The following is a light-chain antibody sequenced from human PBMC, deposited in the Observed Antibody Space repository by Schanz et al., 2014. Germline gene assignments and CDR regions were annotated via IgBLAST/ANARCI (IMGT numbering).Light chain of an antibody. CDR1: QSVTSY. V-gene: IGKV3-15*01. CDR2: GVS. J-gene: IGKJ1*01. CDR3: QQYNNWPPWT. Sequence: EIVLTQSPGTLSLSPGERATLSCRASQSVTSYLAWYQQKPGQAPRLLMYGVSNRATGIPARFSGSGSGTEFALTISSLQSEDFAVYYCQQYNNWPPWTFGQGTKVEIK.